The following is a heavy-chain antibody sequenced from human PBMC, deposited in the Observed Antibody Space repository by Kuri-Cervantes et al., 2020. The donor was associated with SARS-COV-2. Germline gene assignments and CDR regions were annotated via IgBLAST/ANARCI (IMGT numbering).Heavy chain of an antibody. CDR1: GGSISSYY. V-gene: IGHV4-4*07. J-gene: IGHJ4*02. CDR2: IYTSGST. CDR3: ARSWEDYYGSGSYPTFDY. D-gene: IGHD3-10*01. Sequence: GSLRLSCTVSGGSISSYYWSWIRQPAGKGLEWIGRIYTSGSTNYNPSLKSRVTISVDTSKNQFSLKLSSVTAAGTAVYYCARSWEDYYGSGSYPTFDYWGQGTLVTVSS.